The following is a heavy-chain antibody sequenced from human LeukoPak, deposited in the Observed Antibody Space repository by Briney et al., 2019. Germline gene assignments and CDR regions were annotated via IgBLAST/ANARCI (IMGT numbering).Heavy chain of an antibody. Sequence: GASVKVSCKATGYTFIGLYMHWVRQAPGQGLEWMGRINPDSGDTNYAQKFQGRVTMTRDTSITTAYMELSRLSYDDTAVYYCARSLLLDVWGQGTTVTVPS. CDR2: INPDSGDT. V-gene: IGHV1-2*06. CDR1: GYTFIGLY. CDR3: ARSLLLDV. J-gene: IGHJ6*02.